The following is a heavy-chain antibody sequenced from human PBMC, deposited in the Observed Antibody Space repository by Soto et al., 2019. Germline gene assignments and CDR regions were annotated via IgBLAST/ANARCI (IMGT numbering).Heavy chain of an antibody. D-gene: IGHD2-15*01. Sequence: EVQLVESGGGLVKPGGSLRLSCAASGFTFSSYSMNWVRQAPGKGLEWVSSISSSSSYIYYADSVKGRFTISRDNAKNPLFLQMKSLGAEDTGVYYCARVVGAFDIWGQGTMVTVSS. CDR3: ARVVGAFDI. J-gene: IGHJ3*02. CDR1: GFTFSSYS. CDR2: ISSSSSYI. V-gene: IGHV3-21*01.